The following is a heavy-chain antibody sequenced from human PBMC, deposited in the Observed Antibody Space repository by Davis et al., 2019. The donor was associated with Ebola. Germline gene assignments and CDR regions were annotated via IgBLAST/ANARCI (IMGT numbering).Heavy chain of an antibody. V-gene: IGHV3-7*01. CDR3: ARHPPYFYDTSGYSYYFDY. CDR2: IKQDGSEK. J-gene: IGHJ4*02. Sequence: GGSLRLSCAASGFTFSSYWMSWVRQAPGKGLEWVANIKQDGSEKYYVDSVKGRFTISRDNAKNSLYLQMNSLRAEDTAVYYCARHPPYFYDTSGYSYYFDYWGQGTLVTVSS. CDR1: GFTFSSYW. D-gene: IGHD3-22*01.